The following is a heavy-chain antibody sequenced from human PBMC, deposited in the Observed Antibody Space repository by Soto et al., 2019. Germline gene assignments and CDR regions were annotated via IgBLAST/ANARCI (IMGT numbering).Heavy chain of an antibody. CDR2: ISYDGSNK. J-gene: IGHJ4*02. CDR3: AKDGVLLWFGELLEYFDD. Sequence: PGGSLRLSCAASGFTFSSYGMHWVRQAPGKGLEWVAVISYDGSNKYYADSVKGRFTISRDNSKNTLYLQMNSLRAEDTAVYYCAKDGVLLWFGELLEYFDDWGQGTLVTVSS. CDR1: GFTFSSYG. D-gene: IGHD3-10*01. V-gene: IGHV3-30*18.